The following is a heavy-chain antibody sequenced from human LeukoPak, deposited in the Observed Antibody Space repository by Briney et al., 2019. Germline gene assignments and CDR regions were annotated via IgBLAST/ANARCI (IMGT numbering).Heavy chain of an antibody. CDR1: GFTFSSYW. D-gene: IGHD6-6*01. J-gene: IGHJ4*02. CDR2: INTDGSST. V-gene: IGHV3-74*01. CDR3: ARSGGSSSLGY. Sequence: GGSLRLLCAASGFTFSSYWMHWVRQAPGKGLVWVSHINTDGSSTTYADSVKGRLTISRDNAKNTLYLQMNSLRAEDTAVYYCARSGGSSSLGYWGQGTLVTVSS.